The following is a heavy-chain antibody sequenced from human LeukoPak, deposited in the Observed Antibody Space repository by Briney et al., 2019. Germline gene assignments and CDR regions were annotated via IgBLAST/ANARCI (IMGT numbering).Heavy chain of an antibody. Sequence: PSETLSLTCTVSGGSISSYYWSWIRQSAGKGLEWIGRIYTSGSTNYNPSLKSRVTMSVDTSKNQFSLKLSSVTAADTAVYYCARVHIGYDSGGYFFADAFDIWGQGTMVTVSS. V-gene: IGHV4-4*07. D-gene: IGHD3-22*01. CDR3: ARVHIGYDSGGYFFADAFDI. CDR1: GGSISSYY. CDR2: IYTSGST. J-gene: IGHJ3*02.